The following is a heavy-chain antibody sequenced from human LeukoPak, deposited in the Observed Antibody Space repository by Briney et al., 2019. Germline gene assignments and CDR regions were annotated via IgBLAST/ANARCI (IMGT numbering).Heavy chain of an antibody. J-gene: IGHJ3*02. CDR2: ISSSGSTI. CDR1: GFTFTDYY. V-gene: IGHV3-11*01. CDR3: AGVPLNFDAFDI. Sequence: GGSLRFSCAASGFTFTDYYMSWIRQAPGKGLEWVSYISSSGSTIYYADSVKGRFIISRDNAKNSLYLQMNSLRAEDTAVYYCAGVPLNFDAFDIWGQGTMVTVSS.